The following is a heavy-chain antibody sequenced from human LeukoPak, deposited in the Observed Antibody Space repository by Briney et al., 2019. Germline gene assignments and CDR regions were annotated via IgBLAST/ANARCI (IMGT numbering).Heavy chain of an antibody. J-gene: IGHJ4*02. CDR2: IYYSGST. V-gene: IGHV4-59*01. CDR3: ARASGSYYGFDY. D-gene: IGHD1-26*01. Sequence: SETLSLTCTVSGGSISNYYWSWIRQPPGKGLEWIGYIYYSGSTNYNPSLKSRVTISVDTSKNQFSLKLSSVTAADTAVYYCARASGSYYGFDYWGQGTLVTVSS. CDR1: GGSISNYY.